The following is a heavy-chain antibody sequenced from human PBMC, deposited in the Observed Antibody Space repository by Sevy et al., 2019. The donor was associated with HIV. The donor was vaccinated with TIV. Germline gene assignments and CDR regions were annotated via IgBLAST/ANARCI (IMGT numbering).Heavy chain of an antibody. CDR1: GYTFTGYY. CDR3: ARGGAGYSGSYYDAFDI. Sequence: ASVKVSCKASGYTFTGYYMHWVRQAPGQGLEWIGWINPNSGGTNYAQKFQGRVTMTRDTSISTAYMELSRLRSDDTAVYYCARGGAGYSGSYYDAFDIWGQGTMVTVSS. J-gene: IGHJ3*02. CDR2: INPNSGGT. V-gene: IGHV1-2*02. D-gene: IGHD1-26*01.